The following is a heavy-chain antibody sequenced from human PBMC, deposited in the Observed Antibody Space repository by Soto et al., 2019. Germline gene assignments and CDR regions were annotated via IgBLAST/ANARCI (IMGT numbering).Heavy chain of an antibody. J-gene: IGHJ4*02. D-gene: IGHD3-10*01. Sequence: QVQLVQSGAEVKKPGSSVKVSCKASGGTFSSYTISWVRQAPGQGLEWMGRIIPILGIANYAQKFQGRVTITADKSTSTAYMELSSLRSEDTAVYYCARSLVRGLTPFDYWGQGTLVTVSS. CDR3: ARSLVRGLTPFDY. CDR1: GGTFSSYT. CDR2: IIPILGIA. V-gene: IGHV1-69*02.